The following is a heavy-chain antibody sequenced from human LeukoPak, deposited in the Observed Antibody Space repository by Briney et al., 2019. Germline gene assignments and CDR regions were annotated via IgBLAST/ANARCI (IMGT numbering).Heavy chain of an antibody. J-gene: IGHJ4*02. Sequence: ASVKVSCKASGYTFTSYDINWVRQATGQGLGWMGWMNPNSGNTGYAQKFQGRVTMTRNTSISPVYMELSSLRSEDTAVYYCARGAHYGGNSRPNDYWGQGTLVTVSS. V-gene: IGHV1-8*01. CDR2: MNPNSGNT. CDR3: ARGAHYGGNSRPNDY. CDR1: GYTFTSYD. D-gene: IGHD2-21*02.